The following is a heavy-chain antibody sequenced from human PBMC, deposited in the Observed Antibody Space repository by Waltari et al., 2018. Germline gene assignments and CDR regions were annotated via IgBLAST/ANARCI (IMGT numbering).Heavy chain of an antibody. Sequence: QVQLQQSGPGLVKHSQTLSLTCAVPGDSLFTTSVAWNWIRQSPSRGLEWLGRTYYRSQWRNDYALSVKGRITVNPDTSKNHFSLQLDSVTPDDTAVYYCARGKFTAFDIWGQGTMVTVSS. CDR2: TYYRSQWRN. CDR1: GDSLFTTSVA. CDR3: ARGKFTAFDI. J-gene: IGHJ3*02. V-gene: IGHV6-1*01.